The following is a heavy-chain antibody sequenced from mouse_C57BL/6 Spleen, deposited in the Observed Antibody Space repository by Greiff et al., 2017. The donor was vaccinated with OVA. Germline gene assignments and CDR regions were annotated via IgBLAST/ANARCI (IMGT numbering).Heavy chain of an antibody. Sequence: DVHLVESGGGLVKPGGSLKLSCAASGFTFSDYGMHWVRQAPEKGLAWVAYISSGSSTIYYADTVKGRFTISRDNAKNTLFLQMTSLRSEDTAMYYCARGVYFDYWGQGTTLTVSS. CDR3: ARGVYFDY. V-gene: IGHV5-17*01. J-gene: IGHJ2*01. CDR1: GFTFSDYG. CDR2: ISSGSSTI.